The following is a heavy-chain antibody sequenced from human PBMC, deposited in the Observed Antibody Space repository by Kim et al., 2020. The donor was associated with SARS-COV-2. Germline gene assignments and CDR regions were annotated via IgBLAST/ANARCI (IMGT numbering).Heavy chain of an antibody. CDR3: ARTAVVAVAGTDYYYYGMDV. V-gene: IGHV1-18*01. CDR1: GYTFTSYG. Sequence: ASVKVSCKASGYTFTSYGISWVRQAPGQGLEWMGWISAYNGNTNYAQKLQGRVTMTTDTSTSTAYMELRSLRSDDTAVYYCARTAVVAVAGTDYYYYGMDVWGQGTTVTVSS. CDR2: ISAYNGNT. D-gene: IGHD6-19*01. J-gene: IGHJ6*02.